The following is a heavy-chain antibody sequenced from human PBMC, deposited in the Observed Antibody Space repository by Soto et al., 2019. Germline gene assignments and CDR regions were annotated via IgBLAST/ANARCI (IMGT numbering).Heavy chain of an antibody. CDR2: IKSKTDGGTT. CDR3: TAEGHTTGRAPHY. CDR1: GFTFNNAW. J-gene: IGHJ4*02. D-gene: IGHD3-10*01. Sequence: EVQLVESGGGLVKPGGSLRLSCAASGFTFNNAWMSWVRQAPGKGLEWVGRIKSKTDGGTTDYAAPMKGRFTISRDDSKNTLYLQMNSLKTEDTAVYYCTAEGHTTGRAPHYWGQGTLVTVSS. V-gene: IGHV3-15*01.